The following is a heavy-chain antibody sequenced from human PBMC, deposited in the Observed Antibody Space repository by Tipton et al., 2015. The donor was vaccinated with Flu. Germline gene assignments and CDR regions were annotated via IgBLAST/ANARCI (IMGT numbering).Heavy chain of an antibody. CDR2: IYYSGST. D-gene: IGHD2-2*01. CDR1: GGSISSGGYY. Sequence: TLSLTCTVSGGSISSGGYYWSWIRQHPGKGLEWIGYIYYSGSTYYNPSPKSRVTISVDTSKNQFSLKLSSVTAADTAVYYCARAGDIVVVPAAEDAFDIWGQGTMVTVSS. CDR3: ARAGDIVVVPAAEDAFDI. J-gene: IGHJ3*02. V-gene: IGHV4-31*03.